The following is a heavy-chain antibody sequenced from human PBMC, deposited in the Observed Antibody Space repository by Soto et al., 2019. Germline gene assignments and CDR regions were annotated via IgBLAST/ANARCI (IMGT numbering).Heavy chain of an antibody. Sequence: GESLKISCKGSGYSFSSYWIGWVRQMPGKGLEWMGTIYPGDSETTYSPSFQGQVTISADKSIRIAHLQWSSLKASDTGMYYCARLDSSGYHLVEYWGQGTLVTVSS. J-gene: IGHJ4*02. CDR3: ARLDSSGYHLVEY. CDR1: GYSFSSYW. V-gene: IGHV5-51*01. D-gene: IGHD3-22*01. CDR2: IYPGDSET.